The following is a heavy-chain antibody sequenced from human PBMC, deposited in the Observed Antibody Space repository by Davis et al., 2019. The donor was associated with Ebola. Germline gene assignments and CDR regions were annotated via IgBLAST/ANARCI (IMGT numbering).Heavy chain of an antibody. CDR1: GFSFSTYG. CDR2: MSHSSNTI. D-gene: IGHD3-10*01. CDR3: ARDSQTYFYGSGSENYYYGMDV. V-gene: IGHV3-48*01. J-gene: IGHJ6*04. Sequence: PSGSLSLSCAASGFSFSTYGMHWVRHAPGKGLEWVSYMSHSSNTIYYADSVKGRFTISRDNAKNSLFLQMNSLRPEDTAVYYCARDSQTYFYGSGSENYYYGMDVWGKGTTVTVSS.